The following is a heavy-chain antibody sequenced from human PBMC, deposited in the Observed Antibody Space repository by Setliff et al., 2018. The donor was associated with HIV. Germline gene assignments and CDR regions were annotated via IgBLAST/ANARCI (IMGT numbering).Heavy chain of an antibody. CDR1: GGSSIANTFA. CDR2: VSYSGAT. J-gene: IGHJ4*02. CDR3: ARGPPFAY. V-gene: IGHV4-39*07. Sequence: SETLSLTCSVSGGSSIANTFASTWIRQSPGKGLEYIGDVSYSGATMYTNYNPSLESRVTVSEDTSRHQFSLKLTSVTADDTGIYYGARGPPFAYWGQGLLVTVSS.